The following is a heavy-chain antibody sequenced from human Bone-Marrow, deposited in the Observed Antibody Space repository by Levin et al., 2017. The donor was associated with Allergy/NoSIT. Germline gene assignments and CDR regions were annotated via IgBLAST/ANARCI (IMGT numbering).Heavy chain of an antibody. D-gene: IGHD3-3*01. Sequence: GESLKISCAASGFTFSDYYMNWVRQAPGKGLEWVSSISSSSTIYYADSVKGRFTISRDNAKNSLYLQMNSLRAEDTAVYYCARDEWTYYDFWSGYYNWFDPWGQGTLVTVSS. CDR2: ISSSSTI. J-gene: IGHJ5*02. V-gene: IGHV3-69-1*01. CDR3: ARDEWTYYDFWSGYYNWFDP. CDR1: GFTFSDYY.